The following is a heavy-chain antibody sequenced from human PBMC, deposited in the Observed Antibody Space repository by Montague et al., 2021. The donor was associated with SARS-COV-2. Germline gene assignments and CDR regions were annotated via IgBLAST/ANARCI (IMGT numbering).Heavy chain of an antibody. V-gene: IGHV3-30-3*01. J-gene: IGHJ6*02. Sequence: SLRLSCAASGFTFSSYAMHWVRQAPGKGLEWVAVISYDGSNKYYADSVKGRFTISRDNSKNTLYLQMNSLRAEDTAVYYCARGSIAAAGVASYYGMTSGAKGPRSPSP. CDR1: GFTFSSYA. CDR2: ISYDGSNK. CDR3: ARGSIAAAGVASYYGMTS. D-gene: IGHD6-13*01.